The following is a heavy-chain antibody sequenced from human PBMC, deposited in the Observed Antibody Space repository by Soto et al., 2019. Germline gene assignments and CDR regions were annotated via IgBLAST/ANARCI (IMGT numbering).Heavy chain of an antibody. CDR3: ARGVTTVTTIDY. CDR1: GGSFSGYY. V-gene: IGHV4-34*01. D-gene: IGHD4-17*01. CDR2: INHSGST. J-gene: IGHJ4*02. Sequence: KASETLSLTCAVYGGSFSGYYWSWIRQPPGKGLEWIGEINHSGSTNYNPSLKSRVTISVDTSKNQFSLKLSSVTAADTAVYYCARGVTTVTTIDYWGQGTLVTVSS.